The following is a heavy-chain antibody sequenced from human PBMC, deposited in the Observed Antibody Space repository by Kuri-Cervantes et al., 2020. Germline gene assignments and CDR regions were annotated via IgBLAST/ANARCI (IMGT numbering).Heavy chain of an antibody. J-gene: IGHJ6*02. D-gene: IGHD3-3*01. CDR3: ARKQSTYYDFWQYYYYYGMDV. CDR2: ISVYHGNT. CDR1: GYTFITYG. V-gene: IGHV1-18*01. Sequence: ASVKVSCKASGYTFITYGISWFRQAPGRGLEWLGWISVYHGNTNYAQRFRNRITMATDTSTSTAYMELGSLRSDDTAVYYCARKQSTYYDFWQYYYYYGMDVWGQGTTVTVSS.